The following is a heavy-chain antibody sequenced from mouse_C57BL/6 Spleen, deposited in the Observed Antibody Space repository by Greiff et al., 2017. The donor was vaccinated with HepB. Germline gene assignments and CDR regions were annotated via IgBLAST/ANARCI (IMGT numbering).Heavy chain of an antibody. J-gene: IGHJ3*01. Sequence: EVQLQESGGGLVKPGGSLKLSCAASGFTFSDYGMHWVRQAPEKGLEWVAYISSGSSTIYYADTVKGRFTISRDNAKNTLFLQMTSLRSEDTAMYYCARLGYEGFAYWGQGTLVTVSA. CDR3: ARLGYEGFAY. D-gene: IGHD2-2*01. V-gene: IGHV5-17*01. CDR1: GFTFSDYG. CDR2: ISSGSSTI.